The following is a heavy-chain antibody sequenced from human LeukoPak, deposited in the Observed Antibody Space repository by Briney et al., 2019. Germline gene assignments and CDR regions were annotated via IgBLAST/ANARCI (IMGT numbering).Heavy chain of an antibody. CDR3: ARGLGSRRGGHAFDI. D-gene: IGHD1-26*01. Sequence: SQTLPLTCAVSGGSISSGGYSWSWLRQPPGQGLEWIGNIYHSGSTYYNPSLKSRVTISVDRSKNQFSLKLSSVTAADTAVYYCARGLGSRRGGHAFDIWGQGTMVTVSS. J-gene: IGHJ3*02. V-gene: IGHV4-30-2*01. CDR2: IYHSGST. CDR1: GGSISSGGYS.